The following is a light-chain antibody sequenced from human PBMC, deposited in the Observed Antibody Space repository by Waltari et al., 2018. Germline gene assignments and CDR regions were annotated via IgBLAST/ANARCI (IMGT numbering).Light chain of an antibody. CDR2: KVS. CDR3: MQGTHWPS. V-gene: IGKV2-30*02. Sequence: DVVMTQSPLSLPVTLGQPASISCRSSQSLVHSDGNTYLNWFQQRPGQSPRRLIYKVSNRDSGVPDRFSGSGSGTDFTLQISRVEAEDVGVYYCMQGTHWPSLGGGTKVEIK. J-gene: IGKJ4*01. CDR1: QSLVHSDGNTY.